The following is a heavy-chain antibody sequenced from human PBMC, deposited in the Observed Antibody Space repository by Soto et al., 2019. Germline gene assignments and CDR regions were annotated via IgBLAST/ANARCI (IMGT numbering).Heavy chain of an antibody. CDR2: IKGDGSEI. D-gene: IGHD6-13*01. CDR3: ARALAAAGSY. Sequence: EVHLVESGGGLVQPGGSLRLSCAASGFTFSNYWMSWVRQAPGKGLEWVANIKGDGSEIYYVDAVKGRFNISRDNTKNSVDLQMNSLRVEDTAVYICARALAAAGSYWGQGTLVTVSS. J-gene: IGHJ4*02. CDR1: GFTFSNYW. V-gene: IGHV3-7*05.